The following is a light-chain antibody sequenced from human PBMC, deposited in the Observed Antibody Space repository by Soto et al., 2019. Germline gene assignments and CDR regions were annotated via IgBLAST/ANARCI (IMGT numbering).Light chain of an antibody. V-gene: IGKV3-20*01. CDR3: QQYDNSPWT. CDR1: QSVSSSF. J-gene: IGKJ1*01. Sequence: EIVLTQSPGTLSLSPGERATLSCRASQSVSSSFLAWYQQKPGQAPRLLIYGASSRATGIPDRFSGRWSGTDFPLTISRLEPEDFAVYYCQQYDNSPWTFGQGTQVEIK. CDR2: GAS.